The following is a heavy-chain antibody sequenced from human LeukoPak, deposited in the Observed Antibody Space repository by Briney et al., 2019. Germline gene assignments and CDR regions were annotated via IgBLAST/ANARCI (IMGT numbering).Heavy chain of an antibody. D-gene: IGHD6-6*01. CDR2: INAGNGNT. J-gene: IGHJ4*02. V-gene: IGHV1-3*01. CDR3: ARDVIPPPKTYSSSSGPAY. Sequence: ASVKVSCKASGYTFTSYAMHWVRQAPGQRLEWMGWINAGNGNTKYSQKFQGRVTITRDTSTSTVYMELSSLRSEDTAVYYCARDVIPPPKTYSSSSGPAYWGQGTLVTVSS. CDR1: GYTFTSYA.